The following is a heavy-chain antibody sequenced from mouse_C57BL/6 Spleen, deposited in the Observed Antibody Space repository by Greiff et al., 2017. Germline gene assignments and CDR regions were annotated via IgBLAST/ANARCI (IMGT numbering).Heavy chain of an antibody. J-gene: IGHJ4*01. CDR2: IDPANGNT. D-gene: IGHD2-5*01. V-gene: IGHV14-3*01. Sequence: VQLQQSVAELVRPGASVKLSCTASGFNIKNTYMHWVKQRPEQCLEWIGRIDPANGNTKYAPKFQGKATITADTSSNTAYLQLSSLTSEDTAIYYCARGDYYSNYFYAMDYWGQGTSVTVSS. CDR3: ARGDYYSNYFYAMDY. CDR1: GFNIKNTY.